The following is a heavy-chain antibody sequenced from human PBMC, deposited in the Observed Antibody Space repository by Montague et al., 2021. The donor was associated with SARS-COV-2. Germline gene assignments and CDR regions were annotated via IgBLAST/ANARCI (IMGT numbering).Heavy chain of an antibody. CDR3: AGRPTPSYSSGWYLFYYAMDV. CDR2: IYYSGST. V-gene: IGHV4-59*03. Sequence: SETLSPTRAVSGGSINSYYWSWIRQPPGKGLEWIGYIYYSGSTIYNPSLKSRVTISIDTSKNQFSLKLNSVTAADTAVYYCAGRPTPSYSSGWYLFYYAMDVWGQGTTVTVSS. D-gene: IGHD6-19*01. CDR1: GGSINSYY. J-gene: IGHJ6*02.